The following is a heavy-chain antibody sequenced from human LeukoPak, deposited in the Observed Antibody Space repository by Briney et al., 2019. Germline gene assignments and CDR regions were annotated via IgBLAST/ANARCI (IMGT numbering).Heavy chain of an antibody. Sequence: SETLSLTCTVSGGSISSGSYYWNWIRQRQPAGKGLEWIGHIQIGGSTNYNPSLKSRVTMSVDTSKNQFSLKLSSVTAADTAVYYCASSPGDSSGYYYQFDYWGQGTLVTVSS. CDR1: GGSISSGSYY. CDR2: IQIGGST. J-gene: IGHJ4*02. D-gene: IGHD3-22*01. CDR3: ASSPGDSSGYYYQFDY. V-gene: IGHV4-61*09.